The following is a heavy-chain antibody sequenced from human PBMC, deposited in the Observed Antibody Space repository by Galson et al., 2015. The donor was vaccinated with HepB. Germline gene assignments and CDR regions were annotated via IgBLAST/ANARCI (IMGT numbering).Heavy chain of an antibody. J-gene: IGHJ3*01. CDR2: VYYTGSP. D-gene: IGHD1-1*01. Sequence: TLSLTCIVSGGSISSGGYYWSWIRQHPGKGLEWIGYVYYTGSPYYNPSLKSRMTMALDTSENQFSLKLTSVTVADTAVYYCARRGDGIDTSLPDTFDVWGQRKIVPVSS. V-gene: IGHV4-31*03. CDR1: GGSISSGGYY. CDR3: ARRGDGIDTSLPDTFDV.